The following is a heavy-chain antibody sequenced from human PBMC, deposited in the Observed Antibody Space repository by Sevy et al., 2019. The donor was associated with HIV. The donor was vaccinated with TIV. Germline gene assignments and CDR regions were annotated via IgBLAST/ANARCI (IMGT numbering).Heavy chain of an antibody. CDR1: GFTFSSYS. CDR3: AKSWGSITAAGLDY. Sequence: GGSLSLSCVASGFTFSSYSMHWVRQAPGKGLEWVSSVSTSSDYIYYADSGKGRFTTSRDNAKKSMYLQMNSLRAEDTDVYYCAKSWGSITAAGLDYWGQGTLVTVSS. CDR2: VSTSSDYI. D-gene: IGHD6-13*01. J-gene: IGHJ4*02. V-gene: IGHV3-21*01.